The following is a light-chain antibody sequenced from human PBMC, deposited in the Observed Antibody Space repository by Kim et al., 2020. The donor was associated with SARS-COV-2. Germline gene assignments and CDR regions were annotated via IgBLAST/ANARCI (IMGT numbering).Light chain of an antibody. J-gene: IGLJ1*01. CDR1: SSNIGSNT. CDR2: NNN. CDR3: AAWYDSLNGPV. Sequence: QSVLTQPPSVSGTPGQRVTISCSGSSSNIGSNTVNCYQQLPGTAPTLLIYNNNHRPSGVPARFSGSTSGTSASLAISGRQSEDEADYYCAAWYDSLNGPVFGTGTKVTVL. V-gene: IGLV1-44*01.